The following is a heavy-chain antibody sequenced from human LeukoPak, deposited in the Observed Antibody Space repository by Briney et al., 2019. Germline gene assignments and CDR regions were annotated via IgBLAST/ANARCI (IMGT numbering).Heavy chain of an antibody. D-gene: IGHD3-22*01. CDR2: IYSGGTT. V-gene: IGHV3-53*01. CDR3: ARNQEIDYYDSSGFYWGVEY. Sequence: GGSLRLSCAASGFTVSNNYMNWVRQAPGKGLEWVSVIYSGGTTNYADSVKGRFTISRDNAKNSLHLQMDSLRVEDTAVYYCARNQEIDYYDSSGFYWGVEYWGQGTLVTVSS. CDR1: GFTVSNNY. J-gene: IGHJ4*02.